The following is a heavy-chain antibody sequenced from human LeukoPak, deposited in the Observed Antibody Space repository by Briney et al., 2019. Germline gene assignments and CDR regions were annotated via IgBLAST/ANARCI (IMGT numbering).Heavy chain of an antibody. CDR3: ARDLGSSGWYNRYMDV. J-gene: IGHJ6*03. V-gene: IGHV4-39*07. Sequence: PSETLSLTCTVSGGSISSSSYYWGWIRQPPGKGLEWIGSIYYSGSTNYNPSLKSRVTISVDTSKNQFSLKLSSVTAADTAVYYCARDLGSSGWYNRYMDVWGKGTTVTISS. CDR2: IYYSGST. D-gene: IGHD6-19*01. CDR1: GGSISSSSYY.